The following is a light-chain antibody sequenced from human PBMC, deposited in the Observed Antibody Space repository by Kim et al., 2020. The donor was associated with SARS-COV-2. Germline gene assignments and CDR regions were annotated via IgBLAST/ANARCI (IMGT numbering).Light chain of an antibody. J-gene: IGKJ2*01. CDR1: QSVASN. V-gene: IGKV3-15*01. CDR3: QQYNNWPPYT. Sequence: EIVMTQSPATLSVSPGETATLSCRASQSVASNLAWYQQKPGQAPRLLIYGASTRATDITARFSGSGSGTEFTLIISSLQSEDFGVYFCQQYNNWPPYTFGQGTKLEI. CDR2: GAS.